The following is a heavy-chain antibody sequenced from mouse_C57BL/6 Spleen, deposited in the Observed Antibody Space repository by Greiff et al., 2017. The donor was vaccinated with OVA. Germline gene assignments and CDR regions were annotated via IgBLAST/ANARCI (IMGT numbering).Heavy chain of an antibody. CDR2: IYPGSGNT. Sequence: QVQLKQSGPELVKPGASVKISCKASGYSFTSYYIHWVKQRPGQGLEWIGWIYPGSGNTKYNEKFKGKATLTADTSSSTAYMQLSSLTSEDSAVYYCARVGWTVDAMDYWGQGTSVTVSS. D-gene: IGHD1-1*01. J-gene: IGHJ4*01. V-gene: IGHV1-66*01. CDR3: ARVGWTVDAMDY. CDR1: GYSFTSYY.